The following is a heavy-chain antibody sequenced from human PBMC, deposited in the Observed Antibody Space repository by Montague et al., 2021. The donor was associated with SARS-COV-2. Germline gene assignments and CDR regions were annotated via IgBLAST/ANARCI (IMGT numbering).Heavy chain of an antibody. CDR2: INHGGST. CDR1: GTSFSGYY. CDR3: ARLRDGVVPSPILGVGPYYSYYYMDV. V-gene: IGHV4-34*01. J-gene: IGHJ6*03. Sequence: SETLSLTCAVHGTSFSGYYWNWIRQPPGKGLEWIGEINHGGSTKYSPSPKSRLTISADTSKNQFSLKLTSVAAADTAVYYCARLRDGVVPSPILGVGPYYSYYYMDVWGRGTTVRLL. D-gene: IGHD3-10*01.